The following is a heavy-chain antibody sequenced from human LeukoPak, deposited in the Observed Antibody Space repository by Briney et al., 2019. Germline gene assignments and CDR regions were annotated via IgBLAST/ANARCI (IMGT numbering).Heavy chain of an antibody. Sequence: ASVKVSCKVSGYTLTELSMHWVRQAPGKGLEWMGGFDPEDGETIYAQKFQGRVTMTRDTSISTAYMELSRLRSDDTAVYYCARVRYRLAETYIDYWGQGTLVTVSS. CDR2: FDPEDGET. CDR3: ARVRYRLAETYIDY. V-gene: IGHV1-24*01. D-gene: IGHD3-16*01. CDR1: GYTLTELS. J-gene: IGHJ4*02.